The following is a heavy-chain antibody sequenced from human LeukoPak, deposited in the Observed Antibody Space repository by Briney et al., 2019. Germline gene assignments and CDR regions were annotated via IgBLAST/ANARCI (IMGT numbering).Heavy chain of an antibody. D-gene: IGHD5-18*01. V-gene: IGHV3-23*01. J-gene: IGHJ4*02. CDR3: ARDSDYTYGITAFDY. CDR1: GFTFSSYA. Sequence: GGSLRLSCAASGFTFSSYAMTWVRQAPGKGLEWVSAISGSGGSTYYADSVKGRFTISRDNSQDSLYLQMNSLRAEDTAVYYCARDSDYTYGITAFDYWAREPWSPSPQ. CDR2: ISGSGGST.